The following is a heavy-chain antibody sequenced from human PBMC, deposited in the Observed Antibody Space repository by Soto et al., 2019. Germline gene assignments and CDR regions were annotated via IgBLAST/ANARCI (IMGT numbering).Heavy chain of an antibody. D-gene: IGHD2-2*03. CDR1: GFTFSDAW. Sequence: GGSLRLSCAASGFTFSDAWMTWVRQAPGKGLEWVGRIKSKTDGGTIDYAAPVKGRFTISRDDSKNTVYLQMNNLKSEDTAVYYCRNTVKTVGYSQHWGQGTLVTVSS. CDR3: RNTVKTVGYSQH. J-gene: IGHJ1*01. V-gene: IGHV3-15*07. CDR2: IKSKTDGGTI.